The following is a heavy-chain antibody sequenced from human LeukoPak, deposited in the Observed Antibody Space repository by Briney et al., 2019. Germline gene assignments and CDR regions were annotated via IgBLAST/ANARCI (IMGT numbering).Heavy chain of an antibody. CDR2: ISYDGSNK. CDR1: GFTFHIYL. J-gene: IGHJ3*02. D-gene: IGHD4-23*01. Sequence: GGSLTLPCAASGFTFHIYLLHGVHQAPGKGLEWVAVISYDGSNKYYADSVKGRFTISRDNSKNTLYLQMNSLRAEDTAVYYCARDRALVTRSFYISGAGTMVTVSS. CDR3: ARDRALVTRSFYI. V-gene: IGHV3-30-3*01.